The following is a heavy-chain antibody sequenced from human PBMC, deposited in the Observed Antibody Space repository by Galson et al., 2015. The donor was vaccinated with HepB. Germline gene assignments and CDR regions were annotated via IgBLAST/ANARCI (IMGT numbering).Heavy chain of an antibody. D-gene: IGHD3-9*01. Sequence: SVKVSCKASGYTFTDYYLHWVRQAPGQGLEWMGWINPKTGGTKYAQKFQGRVTMTRDTSISTAYMELSRLRSDDTAVFYCASVVTGPPFLLDYWGQGTLLTVSS. CDR2: INPKTGGT. J-gene: IGHJ4*02. V-gene: IGHV1-2*02. CDR1: GYTFTDYY. CDR3: ASVVTGPPFLLDY.